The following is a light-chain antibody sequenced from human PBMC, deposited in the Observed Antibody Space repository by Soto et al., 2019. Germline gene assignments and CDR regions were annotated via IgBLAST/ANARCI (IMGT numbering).Light chain of an antibody. J-gene: IGKJ2*01. CDR2: WAS. CDR3: QQYYSTPPYT. CDR1: QSVLFSSNNKNY. Sequence: IVMTQSPDSLAVSLGERATVNCKSSQSVLFSSNNKNYLAWYRQKPGQPPKLLIYWASIRESGVPDRISGSGSGTDFTLTINNLQAEDVAVYYCQQYYSTPPYTFGQGTKLEFK. V-gene: IGKV4-1*01.